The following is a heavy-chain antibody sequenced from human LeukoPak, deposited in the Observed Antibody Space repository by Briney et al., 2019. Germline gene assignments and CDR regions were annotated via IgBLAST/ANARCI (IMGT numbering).Heavy chain of an antibody. CDR3: AKDIGITIFGVVITAFDI. V-gene: IGHV3-9*01. Sequence: GGSLRLSCAASGFTFDDYAMHWVRQAPGKGLEWVSGISWNSGSIGYADSVKGRFTISRDNAKNSLYLQMNSLRAEDTALYYCAKDIGITIFGVVITAFDIWGQGSMVTVSS. CDR2: ISWNSGSI. CDR1: GFTFDDYA. D-gene: IGHD3-3*01. J-gene: IGHJ3*02.